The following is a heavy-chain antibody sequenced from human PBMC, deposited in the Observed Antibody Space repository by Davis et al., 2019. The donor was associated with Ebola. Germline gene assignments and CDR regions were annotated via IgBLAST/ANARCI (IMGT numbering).Heavy chain of an antibody. CDR3: AKDYDVSGSNFYYYGMDV. CDR1: GFTFDSYS. J-gene: IGHJ6*02. V-gene: IGHV3-23*01. CDR2: ISGRDVGT. D-gene: IGHD3-10*01. Sequence: GESLKISCVASGFTFDSYSMSWVRQAPGKGLEWVSGISGRDVGTDYADSVKGRFTISRDNSKNTLYLQMNSLRAEDTVLYYCAKDYDVSGSNFYYYGMDVWGQGTTVTVSS.